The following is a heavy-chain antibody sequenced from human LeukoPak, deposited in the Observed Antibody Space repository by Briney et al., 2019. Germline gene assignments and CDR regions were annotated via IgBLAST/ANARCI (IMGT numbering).Heavy chain of an antibody. Sequence: GGSLRLSCAASGFTFSSYAMSWVRQAPGKGLEWVSAIRGSGGSTYYADSVKGRFTISRDNSKNTRYLQMNSLRAEDTAVYYCAKGVAARPFDYWGQGTLVTVSS. V-gene: IGHV3-23*01. J-gene: IGHJ4*02. D-gene: IGHD6-6*01. CDR2: IRGSGGST. CDR1: GFTFSSYA. CDR3: AKGVAARPFDY.